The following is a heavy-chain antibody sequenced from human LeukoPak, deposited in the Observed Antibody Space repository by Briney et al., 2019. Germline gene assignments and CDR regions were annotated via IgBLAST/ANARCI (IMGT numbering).Heavy chain of an antibody. J-gene: IGHJ6*03. CDR3: ARDGVTTVSKYYYYYMDV. Sequence: GASVKVSCKASGGTFSNYAISWVRQAPGQGLEWMGGIIPIFGTANYAQKFQDRVTITTDESTSTAYMELSSLRSEDTAVYYCARDGVTTVSKYYYYYMDVWGKGTTVTVSS. D-gene: IGHD4-17*01. CDR1: GGTFSNYA. V-gene: IGHV1-69*05. CDR2: IIPIFGTA.